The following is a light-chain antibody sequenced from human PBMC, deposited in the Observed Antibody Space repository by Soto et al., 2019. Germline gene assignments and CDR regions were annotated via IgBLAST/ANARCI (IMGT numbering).Light chain of an antibody. J-gene: IGKJ4*01. CDR2: KAS. Sequence: DIQMTQSPSSLSASVGDRVTITCRASYKIATWLAWFQQKPGKAPKLLIYKASTVESGVPSRFSGSGSGTEFTLTISSLQTDDFASYYCLHYSTYPLTFGGGTRVDI. CDR3: LHYSTYPLT. V-gene: IGKV1-5*03. CDR1: YKIATW.